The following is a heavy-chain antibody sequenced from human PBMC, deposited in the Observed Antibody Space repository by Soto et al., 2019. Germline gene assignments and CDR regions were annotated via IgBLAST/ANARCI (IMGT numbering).Heavy chain of an antibody. V-gene: IGHV1-2*04. J-gene: IGHJ4*02. Sequence: QVQLVQSGAEVKKPGASVKVSCKASGYTFTGYYMHWVRQAPGQGLEWMGWINPNSGGTNYAQKVQGWVTMTRDTSISTAYMELSRLRSDDTAVYYCAAGVGLYDPYSGYDYGVSPFDYWGQGTLVTVSS. D-gene: IGHD5-12*01. CDR3: AAGVGLYDPYSGYDYGVSPFDY. CDR1: GYTFTGYY. CDR2: INPNSGGT.